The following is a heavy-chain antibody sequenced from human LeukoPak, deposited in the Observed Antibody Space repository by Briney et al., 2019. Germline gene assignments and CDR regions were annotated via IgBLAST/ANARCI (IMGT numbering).Heavy chain of an antibody. D-gene: IGHD6-13*01. CDR2: INPNTGDT. CDR1: GYSFTGFY. Sequence: ASVKVSCKASGYSFTGFYSQWMRQAPGQGLEWMGWINPNTGDTNSAPKFQGRITLTSDTSIRTAYMEISRLTSDDTAVYFCARSVPYSSPSSNWGQGTLVTVSS. V-gene: IGHV1-2*02. CDR3: ARSVPYSSPSSN. J-gene: IGHJ4*02.